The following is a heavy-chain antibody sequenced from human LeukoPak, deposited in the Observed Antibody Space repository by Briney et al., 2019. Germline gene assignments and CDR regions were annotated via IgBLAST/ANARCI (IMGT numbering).Heavy chain of an antibody. D-gene: IGHD6-19*01. V-gene: IGHV6-1*01. Sequence: SQTLSLTCATSGDSVSSNRAVWNWIRQSPSRGLEWLGRTYYRSRWKTDYAVSVKGRIIINPDTSKNHFSLQLNSVTPEDTAVYFCAAEGGTAEAAFDYWGQGTHVTVSS. J-gene: IGHJ4*02. CDR2: TYYRSRWKT. CDR1: GDSVSSNRAV. CDR3: AAEGGTAEAAFDY.